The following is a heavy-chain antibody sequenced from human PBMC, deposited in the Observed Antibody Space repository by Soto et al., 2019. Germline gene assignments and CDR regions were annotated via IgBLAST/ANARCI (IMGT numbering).Heavy chain of an antibody. CDR3: ARLPGEIFAYFHYGMDV. CDR1: GFTFSHYS. V-gene: IGHV3-48*02. D-gene: IGHD3-3*01. J-gene: IGHJ6*02. Sequence: GGSLRLSCAASGFTFSHYSMNWVRQAPGKGLEWVSYISGSSSSIYYADSVKGRFTISRDNAKNSQYLQMNSLSDDDTAVYCCARLPGEIFAYFHYGMDVWGQGTTVTVSS. CDR2: ISGSSSSI.